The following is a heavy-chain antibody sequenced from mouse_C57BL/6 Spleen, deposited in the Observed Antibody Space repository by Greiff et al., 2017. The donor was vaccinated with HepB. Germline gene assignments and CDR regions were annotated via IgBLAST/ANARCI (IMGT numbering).Heavy chain of an antibody. CDR1: GYSITSGYY. D-gene: IGHD2-3*01. Sequence: EVQLQQSGPGLVKPSQSLSLTCSVTGYSITSGYYWNWIRQFPGNKLEWMGYISYDGSNNYNPSLKNRISITRDTSKNQFFLKLNSVTTEDTATYYCARDDGYPPYAMDYWGQGTSVTVSS. CDR2: ISYDGSN. J-gene: IGHJ4*01. V-gene: IGHV3-6*01. CDR3: ARDDGYPPYAMDY.